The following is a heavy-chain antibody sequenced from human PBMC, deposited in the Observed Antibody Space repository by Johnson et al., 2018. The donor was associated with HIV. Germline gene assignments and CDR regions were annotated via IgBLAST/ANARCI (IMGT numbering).Heavy chain of an antibody. D-gene: IGHD3-16*01. CDR3: ARVAFGSSYLDVFDI. V-gene: IGHV3-30*03. CDR1: GFTFRSYG. Sequence: QVQVLESGGGVVQPGRSLRLSCAASGFTFRSYGMHWVRQAPGKGLEWVAVISYDGSNKYYADSVKGRFTISRDNSKNTLYLQMKSLRAEDTAVYYCARVAFGSSYLDVFDIWSQGTMVTVSS. CDR2: ISYDGSNK. J-gene: IGHJ3*02.